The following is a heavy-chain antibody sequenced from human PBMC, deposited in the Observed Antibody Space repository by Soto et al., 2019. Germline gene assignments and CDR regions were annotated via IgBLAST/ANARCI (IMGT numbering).Heavy chain of an antibody. J-gene: IGHJ4*02. CDR2: ISYDGSNK. D-gene: IGHD6-13*01. CDR3: AKDGGGGQLIAAAGTYVWYYFDY. V-gene: IGHV3-30*18. Sequence: QVQLVESGGGVVQPGRSLRLSCAASGFTFSSYGMHWVRQAPGKGLEWVAVISYDGSNKYYADSVKGRFTISRDNSKNTLYLQMNSLRAEDTAVYYCAKDGGGGQLIAAAGTYVWYYFDYWGQGTLVTVSS. CDR1: GFTFSSYG.